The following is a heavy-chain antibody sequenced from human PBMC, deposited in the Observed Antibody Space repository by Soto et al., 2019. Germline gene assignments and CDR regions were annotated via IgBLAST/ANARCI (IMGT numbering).Heavy chain of an antibody. CDR1: GFSFGASW. D-gene: IGHD5-18*01. V-gene: IGHV3-7*01. CDR2: IKQDGSEI. J-gene: IGHJ4*02. Sequence: GGSLRLSCAASGFSFGASWMAWVRQAPGKGLEWVADIKQDGSEINYVDSVKGRVTISRDNSRDTLYLQMDSLRAEDTAVYYCARPPSAYTYGYYFDYWGQGALVTVSS. CDR3: ARPPSAYTYGYYFDY.